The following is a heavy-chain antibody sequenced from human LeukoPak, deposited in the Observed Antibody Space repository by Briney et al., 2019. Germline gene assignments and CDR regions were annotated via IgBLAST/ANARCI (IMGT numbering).Heavy chain of an antibody. D-gene: IGHD3-3*01. CDR3: ASNLLYDLWSGYYGDDAFDI. CDR2: INHSGST. J-gene: IGHJ3*02. V-gene: IGHV4-34*01. Sequence: SETLSLTCAVYGGSFSGYYWSWIRQPPGKGLEWIGEINHSGSTNYNPSLKSRVTISVDTSKNQFSLKLSSVTAADTAVYYCASNLLYDLWSGYYGDDAFDIWGQGTMVTVSS. CDR1: GGSFSGYY.